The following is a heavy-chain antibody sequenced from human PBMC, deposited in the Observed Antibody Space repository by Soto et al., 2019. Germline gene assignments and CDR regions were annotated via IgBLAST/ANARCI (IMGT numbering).Heavy chain of an antibody. CDR3: ARVVPGAEAWFGP. V-gene: IGHV1-18*01. CDR2: ISLYSDGT. D-gene: IGHD2-2*01. J-gene: IGHJ5*02. Sequence: ASVKVSRKASGGTFSSYAISWVRQAPGQGLEWLGWISLYSDGTNYAQKFQGRVSMTTDTSTTTAYMELRSLRSDDTAVYYCARVVPGAEAWFGPWGQGTLVTVSS. CDR1: GGTFSSYA.